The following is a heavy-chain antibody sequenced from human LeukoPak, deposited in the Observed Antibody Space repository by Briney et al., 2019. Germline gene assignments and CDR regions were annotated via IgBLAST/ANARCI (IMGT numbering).Heavy chain of an antibody. J-gene: IGHJ4*02. CDR3: AKESSGSQGGFDY. D-gene: IGHD1-26*01. CDR1: GFTFSYA. CDR2: ISGSGGST. Sequence: PGGSLRLSCAASGFTFSYAMSWVRQAPGKGLEWVSAISGSGGSTYYADSVKGQFTISRDNSKNTLYLQMNSLRAEDTAVYYCAKESSGSQGGFDYWGQGTLVTVSS. V-gene: IGHV3-23*01.